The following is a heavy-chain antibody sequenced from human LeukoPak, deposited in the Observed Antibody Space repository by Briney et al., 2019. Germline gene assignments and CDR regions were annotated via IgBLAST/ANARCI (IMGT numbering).Heavy chain of an antibody. CDR3: ARDSRIAARPSGDY. V-gene: IGHV3-30-3*01. CDR1: GFTFSSYA. Sequence: GGSLRLSCAASGFTFSSYAMHWVRQAPGKGLEWVAVISYDGSNKYYADSVKGRFTISGDNSKNTLYLQMNSLRAEDTAVYYCARDSRIAARPSGDYWGQGTLVTVSS. J-gene: IGHJ4*02. D-gene: IGHD6-6*01. CDR2: ISYDGSNK.